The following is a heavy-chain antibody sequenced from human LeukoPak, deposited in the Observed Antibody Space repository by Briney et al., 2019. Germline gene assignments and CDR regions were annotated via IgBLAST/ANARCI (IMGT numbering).Heavy chain of an antibody. CDR3: ARDDYGGFD. Sequence: PGGSLRLSCAASRYTFSSYGVHWVSQAPGKRLEWVAVIWYDGSNKYYADSVKGRFTISRDNSKNTLYLQMNSLRAEDTAVYYCARDDYGGFDWGQGTLVTVSS. CDR2: IWYDGSNK. CDR1: RYTFSSYG. V-gene: IGHV3-33*01. D-gene: IGHD4-23*01. J-gene: IGHJ4*02.